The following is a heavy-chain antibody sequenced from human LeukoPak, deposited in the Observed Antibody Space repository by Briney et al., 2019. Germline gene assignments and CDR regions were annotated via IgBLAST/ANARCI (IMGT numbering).Heavy chain of an antibody. CDR2: ISSSSSYM. Sequence: GGSLRLSCAASGFTFSSYTITWVRQAPGKGLEWVSCISSSSSYMYYGDTLKGRFTISRDNAKNSLYLQMDNLRGEDTAIYYCARALTPASGWLGSWGQGTLVTVSS. J-gene: IGHJ5*01. V-gene: IGHV3-21*01. CDR1: GFTFSSYT. CDR3: ARALTPASGWLGS. D-gene: IGHD6-19*01.